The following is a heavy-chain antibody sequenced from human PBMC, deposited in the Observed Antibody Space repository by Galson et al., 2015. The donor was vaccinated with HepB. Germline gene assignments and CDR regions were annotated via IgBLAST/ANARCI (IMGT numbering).Heavy chain of an antibody. D-gene: IGHD3-3*01. V-gene: IGHV3-11*06. Sequence: SLRLSCAASGFTFSDYYMSWIRQAPGKGLEWVSYISSSSSYTNYADSVKGRFTISRDNAKNSLCLQMNSLRAEDTAVYYCARDLGYDFWSGWENDHLPRDWGQGTLVTVSS. CDR1: GFTFSDYY. CDR3: ARDLGYDFWSGWENDHLPRD. J-gene: IGHJ4*02. CDR2: ISSSSSYT.